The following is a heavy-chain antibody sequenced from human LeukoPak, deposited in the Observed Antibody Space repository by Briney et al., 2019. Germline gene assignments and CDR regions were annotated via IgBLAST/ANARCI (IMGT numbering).Heavy chain of an antibody. CDR2: TSWNSGSI. D-gene: IGHD4-17*01. CDR1: GFTFDDYA. CDR3: AKGYDYGPFDI. J-gene: IGHJ3*02. Sequence: GGSLRLSCAASGFTFDDYAMHWVRQAPGQGLEWVSGTSWNSGSIGDADSVQGRSTISRDNAKNSLYLQMNSLRAEDTALYYCAKGYDYGPFDIWGQGTMVTVSS. V-gene: IGHV3-9*01.